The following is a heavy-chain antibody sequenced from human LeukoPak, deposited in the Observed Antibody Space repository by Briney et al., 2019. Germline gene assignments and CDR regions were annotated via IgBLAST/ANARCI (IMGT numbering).Heavy chain of an antibody. J-gene: IGHJ6*02. CDR3: AKDLEKVSGLGMDV. V-gene: IGHV3-30*09. Sequence: PGGSLRLSCVASGFTFSSYAMHWVRQAPGKGLEWVSFISYDGSNKYYADSVKGRFAISRDNSKNTLYLQMNSLRAEDTAVYYCAKDLEKVSGLGMDVWGQGTTVTISS. CDR2: ISYDGSNK. D-gene: IGHD3-9*01. CDR1: GFTFSSYA.